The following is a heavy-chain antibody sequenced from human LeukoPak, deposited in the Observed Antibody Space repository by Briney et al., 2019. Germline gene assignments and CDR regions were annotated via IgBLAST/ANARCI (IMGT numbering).Heavy chain of an antibody. CDR2: IYYSGST. V-gene: IGHV4-59*01. CDR1: GGSISSYY. J-gene: IGHJ3*02. Sequence: PSETLSLTCTVSGGSISSYYWSWIRQPPGRGLEWIGYIYYSGSTNYNPSLKSRVTISVDTSKNQFSLKLSSVTAAGTAVYYCARSLRFLEWLSIKGPFGAFDIWGQGTMVTVSS. D-gene: IGHD3-3*01. CDR3: ARSLRFLEWLSIKGPFGAFDI.